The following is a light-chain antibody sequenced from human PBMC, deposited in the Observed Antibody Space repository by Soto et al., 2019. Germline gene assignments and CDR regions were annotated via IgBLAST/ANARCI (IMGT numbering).Light chain of an antibody. Sequence: IQLTQSPSSLSASVGDRVTITCRASQGIINYLAWYQQKPGKAPKLLIYGASTLQSGVPSTFGDRGSGTDSTLTVSSLQPEDFAAYYCQQLFMYPPTCVRGTKVD. V-gene: IGKV1-9*01. CDR1: QGIINY. CDR3: QQLFMYPPT. J-gene: IGKJ3*01. CDR2: GAS.